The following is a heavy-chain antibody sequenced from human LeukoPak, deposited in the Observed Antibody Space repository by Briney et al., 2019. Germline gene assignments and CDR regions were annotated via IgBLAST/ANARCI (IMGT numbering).Heavy chain of an antibody. CDR1: GFTVSSNY. V-gene: IGHV3-53*01. CDR2: LYSGGST. Sequence: GGSLRLSCAASGFTVSSNYMSWVRQAPGKGLEWVSVLYSGGSTYYADSVKGRFTISRDNSKNTLYLQMNSLRAEDTAVYYCAKEMHYYGSGSYSNYYYYMDVWGKGTTVTISS. J-gene: IGHJ6*03. D-gene: IGHD3-10*01. CDR3: AKEMHYYGSGSYSNYYYYMDV.